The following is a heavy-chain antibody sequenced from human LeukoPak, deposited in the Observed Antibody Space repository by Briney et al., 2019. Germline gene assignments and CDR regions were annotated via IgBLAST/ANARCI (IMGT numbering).Heavy chain of an antibody. J-gene: IGHJ4*02. Sequence: AGGSLRLSCAASGFTFTKYAMSWVRQAPGKGLEWVSTVGGRGSSTYYADSVKGRFTISRDNSKNTLFLQMNSLRAKDTAVYYCAKAYCGGDCYSGVDFFDYWGQGTLVTVSS. D-gene: IGHD2-21*02. CDR3: AKAYCGGDCYSGVDFFDY. CDR2: VGGRGSST. V-gene: IGHV3-23*01. CDR1: GFTFTKYA.